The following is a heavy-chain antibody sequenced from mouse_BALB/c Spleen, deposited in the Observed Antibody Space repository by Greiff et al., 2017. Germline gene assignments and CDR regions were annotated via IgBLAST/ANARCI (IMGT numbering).Heavy chain of an antibody. Sequence: EVQLQQSGPGLVKPSQSLSLTCTVTGYSITSDYAWNWIRQFPGNQLEWLGYISYSGSTSYNPSLKSRISITRDTSKNQFFLQLNSVTTEDTATYYCARWGYDHAMDYWGQGTSVTVSA. D-gene: IGHD2-2*01. CDR3: ARWGYDHAMDY. J-gene: IGHJ4*01. CDR1: GYSITSDYA. CDR2: ISYSGST. V-gene: IGHV3-2*02.